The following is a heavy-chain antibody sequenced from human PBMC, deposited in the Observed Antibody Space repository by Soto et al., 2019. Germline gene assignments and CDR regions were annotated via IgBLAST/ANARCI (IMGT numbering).Heavy chain of an antibody. D-gene: IGHD3-22*01. J-gene: IGHJ2*01. Sequence: QVQLVQSGAEVKKPGSSVKVSCKASGGTFSSYAISWVRQAPGQGLEWMGGIIPIFGTANYAQKFQGRVTITADEYTSTAYMELSSLRSEDTAVYYCARVNPNYDSSGYYSWYFDLWGRGTLVTVSS. CDR2: IIPIFGTA. CDR1: GGTFSSYA. CDR3: ARVNPNYDSSGYYSWYFDL. V-gene: IGHV1-69*12.